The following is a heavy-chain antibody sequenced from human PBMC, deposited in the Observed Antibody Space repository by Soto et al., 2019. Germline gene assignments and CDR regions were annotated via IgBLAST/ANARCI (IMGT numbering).Heavy chain of an antibody. V-gene: IGHV3-74*01. D-gene: IGHD1-1*01. Sequence: GGSLRLSCAASGFMFNTYWMHWVRQAPGKGLVWVARINSDGSNTDYADSVKGRFTVSRDNAKNTLYLQMNSLRAEDTAMYYCTRISSGTPADYWGQGTLVTVSS. CDR1: GFMFNTYW. CDR2: INSDGSNT. CDR3: TRISSGTPADY. J-gene: IGHJ4*02.